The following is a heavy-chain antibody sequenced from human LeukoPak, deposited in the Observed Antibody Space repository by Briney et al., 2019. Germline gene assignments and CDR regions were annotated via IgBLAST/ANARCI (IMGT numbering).Heavy chain of an antibody. Sequence: ASVKVSCKASGYTFTSYYMHWVRQAPGQGLEWMGIINPSGGSTSYAQKFQGRVTMTRDMSPSTVYMELSSLRSEDTAVYYCARDQKGELAYYYYYMDVWGKGTTVTVSS. D-gene: IGHD1-26*01. CDR2: INPSGGST. CDR1: GYTFTSYY. V-gene: IGHV1-46*01. CDR3: ARDQKGELAYYYYYMDV. J-gene: IGHJ6*03.